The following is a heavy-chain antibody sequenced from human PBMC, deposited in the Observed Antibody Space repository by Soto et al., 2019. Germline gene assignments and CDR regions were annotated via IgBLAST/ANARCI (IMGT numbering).Heavy chain of an antibody. D-gene: IGHD5-12*01. Sequence: QVQLVRSGAEVKKPGSSVKVSCKASGGTFSSYTISWVRQAPGQGLEWMGRIIPILGIANYAQKFQGRVTITADKSTRTAYMELSSLRSEDTAVYYCASSPDIVATIDWFDPWGQGTLVTVSS. J-gene: IGHJ5*02. CDR1: GGTFSSYT. CDR3: ASSPDIVATIDWFDP. V-gene: IGHV1-69*02. CDR2: IIPILGIA.